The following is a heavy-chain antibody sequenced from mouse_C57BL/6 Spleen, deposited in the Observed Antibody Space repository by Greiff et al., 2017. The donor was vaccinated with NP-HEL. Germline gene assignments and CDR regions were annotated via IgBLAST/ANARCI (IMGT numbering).Heavy chain of an antibody. CDR1: GYTFTSYW. D-gene: IGHD1-1*01. CDR3: TREGDYYGSGYDYAMDY. V-gene: IGHV1-5*01. Sequence: EVQLQQSGTVLARPGASVKMSCKTSGYTFTSYWMHWVKQRPGQGLEWIGAIYPGNSDTSYNQKFKGKAKLTAVTSASTAYMELSSLTNEDSAVYYCTREGDYYGSGYDYAMDYWGQGNSVTVSS. CDR2: IYPGNSDT. J-gene: IGHJ4*01.